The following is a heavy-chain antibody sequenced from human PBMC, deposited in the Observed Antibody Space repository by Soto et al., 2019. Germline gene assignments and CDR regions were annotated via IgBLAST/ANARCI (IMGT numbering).Heavy chain of an antibody. Sequence: QVQLQESGPGLVKPSETLSLTCAVSGDSISSYYCMWIRQPPGRGLESIGYLYYGRSANYNPSLESRVTLAVDTATTQCTLTLSSMTAADTAVYYCALRSMAVVPEYWGQGALGSVAS. CDR1: GDSISSYY. J-gene: IGHJ4*02. D-gene: IGHD3-22*01. CDR2: LYYGRSA. CDR3: ALRSMAVVPEY. V-gene: IGHV4-59*01.